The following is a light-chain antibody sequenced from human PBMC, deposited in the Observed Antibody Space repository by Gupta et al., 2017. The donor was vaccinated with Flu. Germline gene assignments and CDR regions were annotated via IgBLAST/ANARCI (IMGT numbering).Light chain of an antibody. CDR3: CSFAGSYTWV. V-gene: IGLV2-11*01. CDR1: TRDVGGYDF. J-gene: IGLJ3*02. CDR2: DVT. Sequence: QSALTQPRPVSGSPGQSVPISCAGTTRDVGGYDFVSWYQQLPGKAPKLIIYDVTKRPSGVPDRFSGSKSGNTASLTISGLQADVEAEYYCCSFAGSYTWVFGGGTKLTVL.